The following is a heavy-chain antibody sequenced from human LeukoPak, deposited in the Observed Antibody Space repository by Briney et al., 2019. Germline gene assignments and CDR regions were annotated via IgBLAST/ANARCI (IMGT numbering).Heavy chain of an antibody. V-gene: IGHV3-30*04. J-gene: IGHJ4*02. D-gene: IGHD4-11*01. CDR2: ISYDGSNK. CDR1: GFTFSSYA. Sequence: PGGSLRLSCAASGFTFSSYAMHWVRQAPGKGLEWVAVISYDGSNKYYADSVKGRFTISRDNSKNTLYLQMNSLRAEDTAVYYCARPGWLTTVIVAYFDYWGQGTLVTVSS. CDR3: ARPGWLTTVIVAYFDY.